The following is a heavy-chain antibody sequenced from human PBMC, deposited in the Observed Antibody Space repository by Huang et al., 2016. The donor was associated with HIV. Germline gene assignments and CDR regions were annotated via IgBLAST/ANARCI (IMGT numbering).Heavy chain of an antibody. D-gene: IGHD3-16*01. J-gene: IGHJ5*02. CDR3: AREVMTSFGGPFDP. CDR2: INYSGTT. V-gene: IGHV4-34*01. CDR1: RGYLSGYF. Sequence: QVQLYQWGAGLLRPSETLSLTCAVYRGYLSGYFWSWGRQAPEKGLEWIGEINYSGTTNYNPSLKSRVTISVDTSKKQLSLKLKSVTAADTAVYYCAREVMTSFGGPFDPWGQGTLVAVSS.